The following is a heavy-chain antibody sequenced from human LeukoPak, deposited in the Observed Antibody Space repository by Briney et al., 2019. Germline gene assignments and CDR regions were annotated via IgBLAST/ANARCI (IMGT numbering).Heavy chain of an antibody. Sequence: GGSLRLSCAASGFTFSSYSMNWVRQAPGKGLEWVSSISSSSYIYYADSVKGRFTISRDNAKNSLYLQMNSLRAEDTAVYYCARGRIAAAGTNAFDIWGQGTMVTVSS. CDR3: ARGRIAAAGTNAFDI. CDR2: ISSSSYI. V-gene: IGHV3-21*01. D-gene: IGHD6-13*01. J-gene: IGHJ3*02. CDR1: GFTFSSYS.